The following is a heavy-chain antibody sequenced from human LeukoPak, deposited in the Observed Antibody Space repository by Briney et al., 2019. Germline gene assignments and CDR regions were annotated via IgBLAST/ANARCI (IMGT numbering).Heavy chain of an antibody. D-gene: IGHD3-22*01. CDR2: IYYSGST. J-gene: IGHJ5*02. V-gene: IGHV4-39*07. CDR1: GGSISSSSYY. Sequence: PSETLSLTCTVSGGSISSSSYYWGWIRQPPGKGLEWIGSIYYSGSTYYNPSLKSRVTISVDTSKNQFSLKLSSVTAADTAVYYCARRGGSGYPTWGQGTLVTVSS. CDR3: ARRGGSGYPT.